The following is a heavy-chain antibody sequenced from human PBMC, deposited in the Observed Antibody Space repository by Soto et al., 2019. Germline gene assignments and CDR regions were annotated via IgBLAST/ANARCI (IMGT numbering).Heavy chain of an antibody. CDR1: GFTFSNAW. CDR3: TTRPGPPTYDYVWGSYQKSDY. Sequence: EVQLVESGGGLVKPGGSLRLSCAASGFTFSNAWMNWVRQAPGKGLEWVGRIKSKTDGGTTDYAAPVKGRFTISRDDSKNTLYLQMNSLKTEDTAVYYCTTRPGPPTYDYVWGSYQKSDYWGQGTLVTVSS. J-gene: IGHJ4*02. CDR2: IKSKTDGGTT. V-gene: IGHV3-15*07. D-gene: IGHD3-16*01.